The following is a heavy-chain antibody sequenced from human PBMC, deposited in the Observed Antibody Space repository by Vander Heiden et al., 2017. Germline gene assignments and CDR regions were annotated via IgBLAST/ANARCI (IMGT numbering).Heavy chain of an antibody. CDR1: GFTFSSYA. D-gene: IGHD6-19*01. V-gene: IGHV3-23*01. CDR2: ISGSGGST. CDR3: AKDSYRSGPFDY. J-gene: IGHJ4*02. Sequence: EVQLLESGGGLVQPGGSLRLSCAASGFTFSSYAMSWVRQAPGKGLEWVSAISGSGGSTYYADAVKGRFTISRDNSKNTLYLKMKSMRAEDTAVYYCAKDSYRSGPFDYWGQGTLVTVYS.